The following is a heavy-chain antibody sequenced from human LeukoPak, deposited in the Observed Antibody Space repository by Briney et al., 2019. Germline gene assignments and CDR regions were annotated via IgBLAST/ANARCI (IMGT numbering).Heavy chain of an antibody. CDR1: GFTFSSYW. Sequence: GGSLRLSCAASGFTFSSYWMSWVRQAPGKGLEWVANIKQDGSEKYYVDSVKGRFTISRDNAKNSLYLQMNSLRAEDTAVDYCAREVPLCGGDCYSGNFDYWGQGTLVTVSS. V-gene: IGHV3-7*01. J-gene: IGHJ4*02. CDR3: AREVPLCGGDCYSGNFDY. D-gene: IGHD2-21*02. CDR2: IKQDGSEK.